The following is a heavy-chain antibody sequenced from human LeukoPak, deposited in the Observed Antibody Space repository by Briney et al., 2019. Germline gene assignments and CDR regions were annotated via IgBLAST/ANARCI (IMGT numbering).Heavy chain of an antibody. CDR1: GYTFTSYY. Sequence: ASVTVSCKASGYTFTSYYMHWVRQAPGQGLEWMGVINPSGGSTSYAQKFQGRVTMTRDTSTSTVYMELSSVRSEDTAVYYCASTDPGGWELLQCGFWGQGTLVTVSS. D-gene: IGHD1-26*01. CDR3: ASTDPGGWELLQCGF. V-gene: IGHV1-46*01. CDR2: INPSGGST. J-gene: IGHJ4*02.